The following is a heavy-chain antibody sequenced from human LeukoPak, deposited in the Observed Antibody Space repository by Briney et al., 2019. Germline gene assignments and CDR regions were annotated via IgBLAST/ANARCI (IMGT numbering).Heavy chain of an antibody. V-gene: IGHV1-69*05. D-gene: IGHD5-12*01. CDR2: IIPIFGTT. Sequence: SVKVSCKASGGTFSSHAISWVRQAPGQGLEWVGGIIPIFGTTNYAQKFRGRVTITTDESTSTGYMELRSLRSDDTAVYYCAKWDSGYDYGFDNWGQGTLVTVSS. J-gene: IGHJ4*02. CDR1: GGTFSSHA. CDR3: AKWDSGYDYGFDN.